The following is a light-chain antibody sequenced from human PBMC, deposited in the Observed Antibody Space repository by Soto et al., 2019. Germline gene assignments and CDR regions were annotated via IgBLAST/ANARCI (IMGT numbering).Light chain of an antibody. CDR1: XXXIGKTY. Sequence: QSVLTXPPSVSAAPGQKVTXXXSXXXXXIGKTYVSWYHQLPGTAPKLLIYDNNKRPSGIPDRFSGSKSGTSATLGITGLQTGDEADYYCGTWDSSLSAWVFGGGTQLTVL. CDR3: GTWDSSLSAWV. CDR2: DNN. J-gene: IGLJ3*02. V-gene: IGLV1-51*01.